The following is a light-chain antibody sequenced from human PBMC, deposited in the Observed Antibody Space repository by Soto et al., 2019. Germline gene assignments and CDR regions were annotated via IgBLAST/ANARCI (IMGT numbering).Light chain of an antibody. CDR2: DAS. Sequence: EVVLTQSPATLSLSTGERATLSCRASQSISSYLTWYQQKPGQAPRLLIFDASKRSTGIPARFSGSGSGTDFTLTISSLEPEDFAVYYCQQRDNWPITFGQGTRLESK. CDR1: QSISSY. V-gene: IGKV3-11*01. CDR3: QQRDNWPIT. J-gene: IGKJ5*01.